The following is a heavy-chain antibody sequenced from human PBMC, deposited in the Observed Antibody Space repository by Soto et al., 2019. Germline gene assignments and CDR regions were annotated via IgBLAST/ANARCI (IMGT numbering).Heavy chain of an antibody. CDR1: GFTFSSYA. D-gene: IGHD6-19*01. J-gene: IGHJ3*02. CDR2: ISGSGGST. CDR3: AKSSIGWYDDFDI. Sequence: EVQLLESGGGLVQPGGSLRLSCAASGFTFSSYAMSWVRQAPGKGLEWVSAISGSGGSTYYADSVKGRFTISRDNTKNTLYLQMNRLRAEDTAVYDCAKSSIGWYDDFDIWGQGTMVTVSS. V-gene: IGHV3-23*01.